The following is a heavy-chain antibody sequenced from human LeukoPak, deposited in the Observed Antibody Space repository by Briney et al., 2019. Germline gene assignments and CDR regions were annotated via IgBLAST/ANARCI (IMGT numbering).Heavy chain of an antibody. V-gene: IGHV1-2*02. D-gene: IGHD3-3*01. CDR3: ARELRFLEWYTNPYYFDY. CDR2: INPNSGGT. CDR1: GYTFTGYY. J-gene: IGHJ4*02. Sequence: AASVKVSCKASGYTFTGYYMHWVRQAPGQGLEWMGWINPNSGGTNYAQKFQGRVTMTRDTSISTAYMELSRLRSDDTAVYCCARELRFLEWYTNPYYFDYWGQGTLVTVSS.